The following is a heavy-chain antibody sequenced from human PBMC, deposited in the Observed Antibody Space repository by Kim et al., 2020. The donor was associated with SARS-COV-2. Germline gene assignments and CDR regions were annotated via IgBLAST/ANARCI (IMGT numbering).Heavy chain of an antibody. CDR3: SRDHYF. V-gene: IGHV3-7*03. J-gene: IGHJ4*01. CDR2: IRRNGSDT. Sequence: GGSLRLSCAASGFTFGSYCMSWVRQAPGKELEWVANIRRNGSDTSYADSVKGRFTTSRDNAKNSLYLKMESLRGEDTAVYFCSRDHYF. CDR1: GFTFGSYC.